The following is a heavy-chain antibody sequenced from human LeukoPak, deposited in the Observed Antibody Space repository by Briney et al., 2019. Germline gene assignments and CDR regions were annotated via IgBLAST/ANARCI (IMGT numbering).Heavy chain of an antibody. D-gene: IGHD6-6*01. Sequence: ASVKVSCKASGGTFSSYAISWVRQAPGQGLEWMGGIIPIFGTANYAQKFQGRVTITADESTSTAYMELSSLRSEDTAVYYCARARWEGQLAPGYWGQGTLVTVSS. J-gene: IGHJ4*02. CDR2: IIPIFGTA. CDR1: GGTFSSYA. V-gene: IGHV1-69*13. CDR3: ARARWEGQLAPGY.